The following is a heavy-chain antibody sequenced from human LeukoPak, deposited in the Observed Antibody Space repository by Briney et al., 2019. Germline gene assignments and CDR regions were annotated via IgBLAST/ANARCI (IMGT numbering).Heavy chain of an antibody. D-gene: IGHD3-22*01. CDR3: ARVHYYDSSGFDY. J-gene: IGHJ4*02. CDR1: GFTFSSYA. V-gene: IGHV3-23*01. CDR2: ISNSGGTT. Sequence: GGSLRLSCAASGFTFSSYAMSWVRQAPGKGLEWVSTISNSGGTTYYADSVKGRFTISRDDSENTLYLQMNSLRAEDTAVYYCARVHYYDSSGFDYWGQGTLVTASS.